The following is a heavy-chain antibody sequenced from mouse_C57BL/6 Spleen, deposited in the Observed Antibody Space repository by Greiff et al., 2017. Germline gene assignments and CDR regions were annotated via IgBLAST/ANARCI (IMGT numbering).Heavy chain of an antibody. CDR2: IDPETGGT. V-gene: IGHV1-15*01. J-gene: IGHJ4*01. CDR1: GYTFTDYE. CDR3: RRNYGRGYAMDY. D-gene: IGHD1-1*01. Sequence: VKLLESGAELVRPGASVTLSCKASGYTFTDYEMHWVKQTPVHGLEWIGAIDPETGGTAYNQKFKGKAILTADKSSSTAYMELRSLTSEDSAVYYCRRNYGRGYAMDYWGQGTSVTVSS.